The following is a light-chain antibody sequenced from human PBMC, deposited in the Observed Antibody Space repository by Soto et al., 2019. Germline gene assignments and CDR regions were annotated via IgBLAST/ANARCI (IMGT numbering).Light chain of an antibody. V-gene: IGLV1-44*01. CDR2: SNN. CDR1: SSNIGSNT. Sequence: HSVLTQPPSASGTPGQRVTISCSGSSSNIGSNTVNWYQQLPGTAPKLLIYSNNQRPSGVPDRFSGSKSGTSASPAISGLQSEDEADYYCAAWDDSLNGFWVFGGGTKLTVL. CDR3: AAWDDSLNGFWV. J-gene: IGLJ3*02.